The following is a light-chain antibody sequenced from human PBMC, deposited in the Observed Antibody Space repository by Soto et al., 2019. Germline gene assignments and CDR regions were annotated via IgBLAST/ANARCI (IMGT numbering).Light chain of an antibody. CDR3: QEYNSPPRT. CDR2: DAS. CDR1: QDISNF. Sequence: DIQMTQSPSSLSASVGDRVTITCRAGQDISNFLAWYQQKPGKVPELLIYDASTLQSGVPSRFSGSGSGTDFTLTISSLQPEDVAGYYCQEYNSPPRTFGQGTKVDIK. J-gene: IGKJ1*01. V-gene: IGKV1-27*01.